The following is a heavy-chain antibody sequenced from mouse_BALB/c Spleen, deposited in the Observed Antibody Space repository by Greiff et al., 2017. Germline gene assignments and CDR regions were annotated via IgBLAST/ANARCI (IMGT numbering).Heavy chain of an antibody. D-gene: IGHD2-14*01. J-gene: IGHJ2*01. V-gene: IGHV5-17*02. CDR1: GFTFSSFG. CDR3: AREGRYDFDY. Sequence: EVQRVESGGGLVQPGGSRKLSCAASGFTFSSFGMHWVRQAPEKGLEWVAYISSGSSTIYYADTVKGRFTISRDNPKNTLFLQMTSLRSEDTAMYYCAREGRYDFDYWGQGTTLTVSS. CDR2: ISSGSSTI.